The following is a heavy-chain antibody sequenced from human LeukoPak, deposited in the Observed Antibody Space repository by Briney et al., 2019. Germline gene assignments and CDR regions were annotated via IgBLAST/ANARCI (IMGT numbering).Heavy chain of an antibody. V-gene: IGHV3-30-3*01. Sequence: GGSLRLSCAASGFTFSSYAMHWVRQAPGKGLEWVAVISYDGSNKYYADSVKGRFTISRDNSKNTLYLQMNSLRPEDTAVYYCARDQGGLGSTSCYYWGQGTLVTVSS. CDR3: ARDQGGLGSTSCYY. CDR2: ISYDGSNK. J-gene: IGHJ4*02. CDR1: GFTFSSYA. D-gene: IGHD2-2*01.